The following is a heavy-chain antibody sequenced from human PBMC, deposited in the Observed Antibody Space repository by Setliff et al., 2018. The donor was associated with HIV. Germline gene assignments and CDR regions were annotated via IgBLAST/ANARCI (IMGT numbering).Heavy chain of an antibody. J-gene: IGHJ6*03. CDR3: ARGDIIAVPAAIDMDV. CDR1: GYSFTDYF. D-gene: IGHD2-2*01. V-gene: IGHV1-2*02. Sequence: VASVKVSCKASGYSFTDYFIHWVRQAPGQGLEWMGWISPDNAGTRIPRTFRGRVTLTRDTSINTAYMELSGLRSDDTAMYYCARGDIIAVPAAIDMDVWGKGTTVTVSS. CDR2: ISPDNAGT.